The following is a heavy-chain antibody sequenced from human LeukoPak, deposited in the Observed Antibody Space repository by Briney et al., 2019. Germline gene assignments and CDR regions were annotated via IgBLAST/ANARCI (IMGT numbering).Heavy chain of an antibody. CDR3: ARVEGGWDSSGYYFEYFQH. CDR2: INPNSGGT. D-gene: IGHD3-22*01. CDR1: GYTLTGYY. V-gene: IGHV1-2*02. J-gene: IGHJ1*01. Sequence: ASVKVSCKASGYTLTGYYLHWVRQAPGQGLEWMGWINPNSGGTNYAQKFQGRVTMTRDTSISTAYMELSRLRSDDTAVYYCARVEGGWDSSGYYFEYFQHWGQGTLVTVSS.